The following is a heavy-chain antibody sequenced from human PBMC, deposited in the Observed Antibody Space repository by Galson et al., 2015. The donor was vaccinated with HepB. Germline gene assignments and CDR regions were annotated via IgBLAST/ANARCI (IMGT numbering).Heavy chain of an antibody. V-gene: IGHV3-74*01. CDR1: GFTFSSYW. CDR2: INSDGSST. J-gene: IGHJ4*02. Sequence: SLRLSCAASGFTFSSYWMHWVCQAPGKGLVWVSRINSDGSSTSYADSVKGRFTISRDNAKNTLYLQMNSLRAEDTAVYYCARVYYDSSGDYYFDYWGQGTLVTVSS. CDR3: ARVYYDSSGDYYFDY. D-gene: IGHD3-22*01.